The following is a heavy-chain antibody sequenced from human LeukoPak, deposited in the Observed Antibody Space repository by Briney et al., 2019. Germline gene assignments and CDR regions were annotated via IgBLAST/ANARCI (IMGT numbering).Heavy chain of an antibody. V-gene: IGHV3-7*01. CDR3: AREWGIAAVVSFAS. Sequence: GGSLRLSCAASGFTFSSYAMSWVRQAPGKGLEWVANIRQDGSEKYYVDSVKGRFTISRDNAKNSLYLQMNSLRAEDTAVYYCAREWGIAAVVSFASWGQGPWSPSPQ. J-gene: IGHJ4*02. D-gene: IGHD6-13*01. CDR2: IRQDGSEK. CDR1: GFTFSSYA.